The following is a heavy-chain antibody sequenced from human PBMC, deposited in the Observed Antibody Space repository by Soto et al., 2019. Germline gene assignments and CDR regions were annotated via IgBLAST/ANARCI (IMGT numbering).Heavy chain of an antibody. Sequence: QVQLQESGPGLVKPSETLSLTCTVSGDSVTTGSSSWTWIRQPPGNGLEWIGNISYSGGTNYNPSLKGRVTIALDSSKNQFSPNLTSVTAADTAVYYCAKMWMTDYEYWGQGSLVTVSS. CDR1: GDSVTTGSSS. D-gene: IGHD2-21*02. V-gene: IGHV4-61*01. CDR3: AKMWMTDYEY. J-gene: IGHJ4*01. CDR2: ISYSGGT.